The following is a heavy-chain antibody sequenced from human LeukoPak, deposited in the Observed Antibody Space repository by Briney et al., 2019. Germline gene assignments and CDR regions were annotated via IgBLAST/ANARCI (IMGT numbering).Heavy chain of an antibody. V-gene: IGHV4-59*11. CDR1: GSFISSHS. J-gene: IGHJ4*02. D-gene: IGHD7-27*01. CDR3: ARDNWGSLDI. Sequence: SETLSLTCTVSGSFISSHSWGWVRQPPGKGLEWIGYDSNNGNINFNPALKSRVTISVDTSKRQFSQKLRSVTAADTAVYYCARDNWGSLDIWGQGILVTVSS. CDR2: DSNNGNI.